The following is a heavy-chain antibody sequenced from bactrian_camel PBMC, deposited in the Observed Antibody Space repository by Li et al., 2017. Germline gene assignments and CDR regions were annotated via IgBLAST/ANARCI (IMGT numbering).Heavy chain of an antibody. V-gene: IGHV3S40*01. CDR2: INSGGDST. J-gene: IGHJ4*01. Sequence: QLVESGGGSVQAGGSLNLSCTASGFTLSTYDMSWVRQAPGKGLEWVSAINSGGDSTYYADSVKGRFTVSRVNAKNTVYLQMNSLKPEDTAVYYCAAEPGRDIALVVGSVGVPDFTYKGQGTQVTVS. CDR1: GFTLSTYD. D-gene: IGHD7*01.